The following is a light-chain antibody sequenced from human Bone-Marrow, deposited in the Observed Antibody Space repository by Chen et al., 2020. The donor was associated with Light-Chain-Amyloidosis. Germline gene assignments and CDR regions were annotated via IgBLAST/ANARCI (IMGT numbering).Light chain of an antibody. CDR1: SSDVGGDNH. Sequence: QSALIQPASVSGSPGQSITISCPGTSSDVGGDNHLSWYQQHPDKAPKLMIYEVTNRPSWVPDRFSGSKSDNTASLTISGLQTEDEADYFCSSYTITNTLVFGSGTRVTVL. CDR3: SSYTITNTLV. V-gene: IGLV2-14*01. J-gene: IGLJ1*01. CDR2: EVT.